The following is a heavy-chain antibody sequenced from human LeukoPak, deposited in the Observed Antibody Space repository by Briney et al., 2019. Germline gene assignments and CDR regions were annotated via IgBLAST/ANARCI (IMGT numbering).Heavy chain of an antibody. Sequence: PGGSLRLSCAASGFTFSSYAMYWVRQAPGKGLEWVSVVRGSGGTTYYADSVKGRFTISRDNSKNTLYLQMNSLRPEDTAVFYCATANARGSGSYYPTWGQGTLVTVSS. J-gene: IGHJ5*02. CDR2: VRGSGGTT. CDR3: ATANARGSGSYYPT. D-gene: IGHD3-10*01. V-gene: IGHV3-23*01. CDR1: GFTFSSYA.